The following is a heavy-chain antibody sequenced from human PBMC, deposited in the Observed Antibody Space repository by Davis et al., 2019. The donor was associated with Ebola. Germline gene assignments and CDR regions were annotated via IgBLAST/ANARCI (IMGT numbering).Heavy chain of an antibody. J-gene: IGHJ4*02. CDR1: GFTFSSYA. V-gene: IGHV3-30-3*01. CDR3: VRVQVSGAAADKFDY. Sequence: GESLKISCAASGFTFSSYAMHWVRQAPGKGLEWVAVISYDGSNKYYADSVRGRFTISRDNSKNTLSLEMNSLRAEDTAVYYCVRVQVSGAAADKFDYWGQGTLVTVSS. CDR2: ISYDGSNK. D-gene: IGHD2-2*01.